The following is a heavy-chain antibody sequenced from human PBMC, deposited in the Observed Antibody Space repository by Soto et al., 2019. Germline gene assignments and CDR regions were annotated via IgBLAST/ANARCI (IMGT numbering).Heavy chain of an antibody. V-gene: IGHV4-31*03. CDR3: ARGGDDIVVVPAAHPFDY. J-gene: IGHJ4*02. D-gene: IGHD2-2*01. Sequence: PSETLSLTCTVSGGSISNSSYYWGRIRQPPGKGLEWIGYIYYSGSTYYNPSLKSRVTISVDTSKNQFSLKLSSVTAADTAVYYCARGGDDIVVVPAAHPFDYWGQGTLVTVSS. CDR1: GGSISNSSYY. CDR2: IYYSGST.